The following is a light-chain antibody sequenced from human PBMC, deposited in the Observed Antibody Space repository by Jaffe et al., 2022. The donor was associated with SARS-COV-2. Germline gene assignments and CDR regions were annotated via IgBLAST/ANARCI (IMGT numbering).Light chain of an antibody. CDR3: QRYNGNSRT. Sequence: DIQMTQSPSTLSASVGDRVTITCRASQSVSSWLAWYQQKPGKAPSLLIYKASSLESGVPSRFSASGSGTEFTLTISCLQPDDFATYYCQRYNGNSRTFGQGTRVEIK. CDR2: KAS. V-gene: IGKV1-5*03. CDR1: QSVSSW. J-gene: IGKJ1*01.